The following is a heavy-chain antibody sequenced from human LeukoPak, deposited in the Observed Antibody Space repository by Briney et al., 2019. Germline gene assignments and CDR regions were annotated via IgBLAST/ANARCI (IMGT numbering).Heavy chain of an antibody. CDR1: GFTFSSYW. J-gene: IGHJ6*03. D-gene: IGHD7-27*01. CDR3: ARANWGYYYYYYKDV. V-gene: IGHV3-7*04. Sequence: PGGSLRLSCAASGFTFSSYWMSWVRQAPGKGLEWVANIKQDGSEKYYVDSVKGRFTISRDNAKNSLYLQMNSLRAEDTAVYYCARANWGYYYYYYKDVWGKGTTVTVSS. CDR2: IKQDGSEK.